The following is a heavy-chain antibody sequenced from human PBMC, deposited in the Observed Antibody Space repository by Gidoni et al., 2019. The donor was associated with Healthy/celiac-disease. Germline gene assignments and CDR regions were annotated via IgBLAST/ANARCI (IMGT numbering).Heavy chain of an antibody. CDR1: VVTVNSNY. V-gene: IGHV3-66*02. J-gene: IGHJ4*02. CDR2: IYSGGST. Sequence: EVQLVESGGGLVLPGGSLLLSCAASVVTVNSNYMRWVSQAPGEGREWVSVIYSGGSTYDADSVKGRFTISRDNSKNTLDLQMNSRRAEDTAVYYCARGAVAGVFDYWGQGTLVTVSS. CDR3: ARGAVAGVFDY. D-gene: IGHD6-19*01.